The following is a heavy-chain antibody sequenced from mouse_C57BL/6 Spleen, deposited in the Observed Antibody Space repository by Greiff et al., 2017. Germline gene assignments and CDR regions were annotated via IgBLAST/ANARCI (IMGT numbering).Heavy chain of an antibody. CDR1: GFSLSTSGMG. Sequence: QVTLKVCGPGILQSSQTLSLTCSFSGFSLSTSGMGVSWIRQPSGKGLEWLAHIYWDDDKRYNPSLKSRLTISKDTSRNQVFLKITSVDTADTATYYCARRGPPTVVAGDYFDYWGQGTTLTVSS. V-gene: IGHV8-12*01. CDR2: IYWDDDK. D-gene: IGHD1-1*01. CDR3: ARRGPPTVVAGDYFDY. J-gene: IGHJ2*01.